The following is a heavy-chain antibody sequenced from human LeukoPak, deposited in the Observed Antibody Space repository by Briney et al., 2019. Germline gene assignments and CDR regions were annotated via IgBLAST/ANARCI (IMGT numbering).Heavy chain of an antibody. CDR1: GFTFSNYA. V-gene: IGHV3-23*01. D-gene: IGHD1-26*01. J-gene: IGHJ4*02. CDR2: ISGSGGST. CDR3: AKAIQSGSSTGVFDY. Sequence: GGSLRLSCAASGFTFSNYAMSWVRQAPGKGLEWVSAISGSGGSTYYADSVKGRFTISRDNSKNTLYLQMNSLRAEDTAVYYCAKAIQSGSSTGVFDYWGQGTLVTVSS.